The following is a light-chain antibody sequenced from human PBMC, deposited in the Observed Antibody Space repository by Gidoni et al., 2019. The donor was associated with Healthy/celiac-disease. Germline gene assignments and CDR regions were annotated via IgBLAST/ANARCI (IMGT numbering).Light chain of an antibody. CDR1: QSVSSN. Sequence: EIVMTQSPATLSVSPGERATLSCRASQSVSSNLAWYQQKPGQAPRLLIYGASTRATGIPARFSGRWSGTEFTLTISSLQSEDFAVYYCQQYNNWPRWTFGQGTKVEIK. CDR2: GAS. J-gene: IGKJ1*01. CDR3: QQYNNWPRWT. V-gene: IGKV3-15*01.